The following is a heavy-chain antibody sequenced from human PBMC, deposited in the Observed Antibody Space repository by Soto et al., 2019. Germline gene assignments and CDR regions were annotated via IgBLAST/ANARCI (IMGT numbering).Heavy chain of an antibody. Sequence: GGSLRLSCAASGFTFSGYSMNWVRQAPGKGLEWVSSISSSSSYIYYADSVKGRFTISRDNAKNSLYLQMNSLRAEDTAVYYCARPIGQWLVPLSMDVWGQGTTVTVSS. J-gene: IGHJ6*02. CDR2: ISSSSSYI. CDR3: ARPIGQWLVPLSMDV. V-gene: IGHV3-21*01. D-gene: IGHD6-19*01. CDR1: GFTFSGYS.